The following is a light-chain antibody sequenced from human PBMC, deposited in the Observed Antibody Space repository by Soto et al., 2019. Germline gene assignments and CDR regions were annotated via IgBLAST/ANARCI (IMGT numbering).Light chain of an antibody. V-gene: IGLV1-40*01. J-gene: IGLJ2*01. CDR1: SSIIGAGYD. CDR3: HSYDSTLSGL. Sequence: QSVLTQPPSVSGAPGQRVTISCTGSSSIIGAGYDVHWYQQLPGTAPKLLIYGNNNRPSGVPDRFSGSKSGTSASLAITGLQAEDEADYYCHSYDSTLSGLFGGGTKLTVL. CDR2: GNN.